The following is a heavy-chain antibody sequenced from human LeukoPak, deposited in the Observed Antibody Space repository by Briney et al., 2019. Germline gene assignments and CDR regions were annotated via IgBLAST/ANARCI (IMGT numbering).Heavy chain of an antibody. CDR2: ITPIFGTA. D-gene: IGHD7-27*01. CDR3: AREFETGEKMGDAFDI. J-gene: IGHJ3*02. V-gene: IGHV1-69*13. CDR1: GYTFTGYY. Sequence: SVKVSCKASGYTFTGYYMHWVRQAPGQGLEWMGGITPIFGTANYAQKFQGRVTITADESTSTAYMELSSLRSEDTAVYYCAREFETGEKMGDAFDIWGQGTMVTVSS.